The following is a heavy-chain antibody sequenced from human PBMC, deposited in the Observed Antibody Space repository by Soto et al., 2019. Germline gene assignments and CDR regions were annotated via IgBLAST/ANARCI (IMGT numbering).Heavy chain of an antibody. CDR3: AKSPGMYYYDSSGYYHYDY. D-gene: IGHD3-22*01. CDR2: ISSNGGST. Sequence: GGSLRLSCAASGLTFSSYAMHWVRQAPGKGLEYVSAISSNGGSTYYANSVKGRFTISRDNSKNTLYLQMNSLRAEDTAVYYCAKSPGMYYYDSSGYYHYDYWGQGTLVTVSS. J-gene: IGHJ4*02. V-gene: IGHV3-64*01. CDR1: GLTFSSYA.